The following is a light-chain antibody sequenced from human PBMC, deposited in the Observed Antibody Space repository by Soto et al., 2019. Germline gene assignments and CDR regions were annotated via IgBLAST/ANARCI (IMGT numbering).Light chain of an antibody. Sequence: DIMMTQSPDSLAVSLGERATINCKSSQSVLHSSNNKNYLAWYQQKPGQPPKLLIYWASTRESGVPDRFSGSGSGTDFTLTISSLQAEDVAVYYCQQYYSTPYTFGQGTKLEIK. J-gene: IGKJ2*01. CDR1: QSVLHSSNNKNY. CDR2: WAS. CDR3: QQYYSTPYT. V-gene: IGKV4-1*01.